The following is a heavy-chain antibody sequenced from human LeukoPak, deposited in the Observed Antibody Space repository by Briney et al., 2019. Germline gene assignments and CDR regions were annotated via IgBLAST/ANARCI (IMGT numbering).Heavy chain of an antibody. CDR1: GFTFSSYA. J-gene: IGHJ4*02. CDR3: ARNKQLDSLYYFDF. CDR2: ISNDGTNE. D-gene: IGHD6-6*01. V-gene: IGHV3-30-3*01. Sequence: GGSLRLSCAASGFTFSSYAMHWARQAPGKGLEWVAVISNDGTNEYYADSVKGRFTISRDNSKNTLYLQINSLRAEDTAMYYCARNKQLDSLYYFDFWGQGTLVTVSS.